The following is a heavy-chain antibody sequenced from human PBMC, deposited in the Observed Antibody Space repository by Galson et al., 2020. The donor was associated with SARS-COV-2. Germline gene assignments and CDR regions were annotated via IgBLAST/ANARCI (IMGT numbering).Heavy chain of an antibody. CDR1: GFTFSSYA. J-gene: IGHJ6*03. V-gene: IGHV3-30*01. D-gene: IGHD6-6*01. CDR2: ISYDGSSQ. Sequence: GESLKISCAASGFTFSSYAMHWVRQAPGQGLEWVAVISYDGSSQYYADSVKGRFTISRDNSKNTLYLQMNSLRAEDTAVYYSVGTIGRPFYYYMDVWGKGTTVTVSS. CDR3: VGTIGRPFYYYMDV.